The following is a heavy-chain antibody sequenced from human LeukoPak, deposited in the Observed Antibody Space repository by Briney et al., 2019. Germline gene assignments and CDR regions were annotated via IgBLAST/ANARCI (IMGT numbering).Heavy chain of an antibody. Sequence: GASVKVSCKASGYTFTTYDINWVRQATGQGLEWMGWMNPNSGKTNFAQKFQGRVTMTRNTSIITAYMELTSLRSEDTAVYYCARGLVIEGFDSWGQGTLVTVSS. CDR2: MNPNSGKT. CDR1: GYTFTTYD. V-gene: IGHV1-8*01. CDR3: ARGLVIEGFDS. D-gene: IGHD3-9*01. J-gene: IGHJ4*02.